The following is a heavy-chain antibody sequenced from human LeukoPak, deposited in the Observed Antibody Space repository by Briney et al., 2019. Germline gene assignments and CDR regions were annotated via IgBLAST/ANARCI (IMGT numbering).Heavy chain of an antibody. V-gene: IGHV3-21*01. D-gene: IGHD2-2*01. CDR1: GFTFSTYS. CDR2: ISSSSSYI. Sequence: GGSLRLSCAASGFTFSTYSMNWGRQAPGKGLEWVSSISSSSSYIYYADSVRGRFTISRDNAKNSLYLQMNSLRAEDTAVYHCATGRSCTTCYLPDYWGQGTLVTVSS. CDR3: ATGRSCTTCYLPDY. J-gene: IGHJ4*02.